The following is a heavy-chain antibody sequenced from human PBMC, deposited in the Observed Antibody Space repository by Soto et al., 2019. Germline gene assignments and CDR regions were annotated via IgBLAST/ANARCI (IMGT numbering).Heavy chain of an antibody. CDR3: ARGRDCISTSCYAGWFDP. D-gene: IGHD2-2*01. V-gene: IGHV1-18*01. CDR2: ISAYNGNT. J-gene: IGHJ5*02. CDR1: GYTFTSYG. Sequence: ASVKVSCKASGYTFTSYGISWVRQAPGQGLEWMGWISAYNGNTNYAQKLQGRVTMTTDTSTSTAYMELRSLRSDDTAVYYCARGRDCISTSCYAGWFDPWGQGTLVTVSS.